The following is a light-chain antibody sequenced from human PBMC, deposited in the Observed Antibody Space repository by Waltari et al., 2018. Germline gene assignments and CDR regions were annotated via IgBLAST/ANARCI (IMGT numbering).Light chain of an antibody. CDR3: QHYVRLPVS. CDR1: QSVGRS. V-gene: IGKV3-20*01. J-gene: IGKJ1*01. Sequence: EILLTQSPGSPSLSREARATVSCRASQSVGRSLTWYQQKPGQAPRLLIYGASSRATGIPDRFSGSGSGTDFSLTISRLEPEDFALYYCQHYVRLPVSFGQGTKVDIK. CDR2: GAS.